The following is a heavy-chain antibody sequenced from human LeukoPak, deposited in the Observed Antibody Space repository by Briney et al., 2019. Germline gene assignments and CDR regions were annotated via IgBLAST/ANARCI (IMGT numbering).Heavy chain of an antibody. J-gene: IGHJ6*02. CDR1: GSNITYNY. Sequence: GESLRLSCAASGSNITYNYMTWVRQAPGKGLEWVSLINSGGDTYYADSLKGRITVSRDTSNNALFLQMSGLRPEDTAVYYCARTSFYYDMDVWGQGTTATVSS. D-gene: IGHD3-16*02. V-gene: IGHV3-53*05. CDR3: ARTSFYYDMDV. CDR2: INSGGDT.